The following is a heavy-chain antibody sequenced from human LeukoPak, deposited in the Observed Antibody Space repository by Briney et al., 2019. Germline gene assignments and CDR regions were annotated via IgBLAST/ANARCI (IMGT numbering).Heavy chain of an antibody. Sequence: GGSLRLSCVASGFTFSSYAMSWVRQAPGKGLEWVSAISGSGGSTYYADSVKGRFTISRDNSKNTLYLQMNSLRAEDTAVYYCAKLIVVVPAAPPADDYWGQGTLVTVSS. D-gene: IGHD2-2*01. CDR2: ISGSGGST. CDR1: GFTFSSYA. J-gene: IGHJ4*02. CDR3: AKLIVVVPAAPPADDY. V-gene: IGHV3-23*01.